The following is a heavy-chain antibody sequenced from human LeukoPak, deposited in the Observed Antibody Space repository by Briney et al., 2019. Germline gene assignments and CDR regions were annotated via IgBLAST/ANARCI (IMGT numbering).Heavy chain of an antibody. J-gene: IGHJ3*02. CDR1: GFTVSSNY. V-gene: IGHV3-53*01. CDR2: IYSGGST. Sequence: GGSLRLSCAASGFTVSSNYMSWVRQAPGKGLEWVSVIYSGGSTYYADSVKGRFTISRDNSKNTLYLQMNSLRAEDTAVYYCARERDYPYAFDIWGQGTMVTVSS. CDR3: ARERDYPYAFDI. D-gene: IGHD4-11*01.